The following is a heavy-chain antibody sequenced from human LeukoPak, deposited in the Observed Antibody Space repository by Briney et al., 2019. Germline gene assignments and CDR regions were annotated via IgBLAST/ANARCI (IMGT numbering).Heavy chain of an antibody. V-gene: IGHV1-69*05. D-gene: IGHD1-26*01. CDR1: GGTFSSYA. CDR3: ARGSGSSALFDY. Sequence: SVKVSCKAPGGTFSSYAISWVRQAPGQGLEWMGGIIPIFGTANYAQKFQGRVTITTDESTSTAYMELSSLRSEDTAVYYCARGSGSSALFDYWGQGTLVTVSS. CDR2: IIPIFGTA. J-gene: IGHJ4*02.